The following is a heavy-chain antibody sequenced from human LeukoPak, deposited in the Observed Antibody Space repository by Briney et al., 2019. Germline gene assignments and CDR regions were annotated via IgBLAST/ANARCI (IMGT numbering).Heavy chain of an antibody. D-gene: IGHD1-26*01. CDR2: INHSGRT. Sequence: SETLSLTCAVYGGSFSGYYWIWIRQPPGKGLEGIGEINHSGRTNYNTSLKSLVTISVNTSKNQFSLKLGSVTDEATAVYYCARDSRELDRSLDYCGQGTLVTVSS. CDR1: GGSFSGYY. CDR3: ARDSRELDRSLDY. V-gene: IGHV4-34*01. J-gene: IGHJ4*02.